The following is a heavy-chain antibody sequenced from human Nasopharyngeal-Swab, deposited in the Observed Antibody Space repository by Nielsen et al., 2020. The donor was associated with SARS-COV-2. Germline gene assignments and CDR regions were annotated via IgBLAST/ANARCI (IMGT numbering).Heavy chain of an antibody. Sequence: GESLKISCAASGFTFSTYWMSWVRQAPGKGLEWVASINQDGSEQYYVDSVKGRFTISRDNAKTSLYLQMNSLRADDTAVYYCARDLAGSDYWGQGTLVTVSS. V-gene: IGHV3-7*01. CDR3: ARDLAGSDY. J-gene: IGHJ4*02. CDR1: GFTFSTYW. D-gene: IGHD6-13*01. CDR2: INQDGSEQ.